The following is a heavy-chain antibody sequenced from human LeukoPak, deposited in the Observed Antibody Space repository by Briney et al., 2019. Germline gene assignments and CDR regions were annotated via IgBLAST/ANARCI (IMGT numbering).Heavy chain of an antibody. CDR1: GFTFSSYA. CDR2: ISGSGGNT. D-gene: IGHD4-23*01. J-gene: IGHJ1*01. Sequence: YPGWSLRLSCASAGFTFSSYAMSWVRQAAGKGLEWGSAISGSGGNTYYADSVKGRLTIDRDNSKNTLCLQMNSLSAEDTAVYSCAKDRRAPSSNYGGNQTAYWGQGPLVTVSS. V-gene: IGHV3-23*01. CDR3: AKDRRAPSSNYGGNQTAY.